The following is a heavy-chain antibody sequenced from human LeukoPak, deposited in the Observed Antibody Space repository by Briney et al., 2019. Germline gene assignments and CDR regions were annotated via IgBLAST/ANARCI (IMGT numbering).Heavy chain of an antibody. J-gene: IGHJ4*02. CDR2: IDKSGDPI. CDR1: GMTLSITS. V-gene: IGHV3-48*04. D-gene: IGHD1-1*01. CDR3: ADNLSR. Sequence: GGSLRLSCAASGMTLSITSMNRVRQAPGKGLEWISYIDKSGDPIHYADSVRGRFTISRDIARNSLFLQMNSLRAEDTAVYFCADNLSRWGQGALVTVSS.